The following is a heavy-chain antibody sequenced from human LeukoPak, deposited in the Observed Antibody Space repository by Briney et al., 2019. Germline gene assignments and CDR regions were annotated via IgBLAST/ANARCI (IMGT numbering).Heavy chain of an antibody. V-gene: IGHV1-2*02. CDR1: GYTFTDYY. J-gene: IGHJ5*02. CDR3: ASQDDILTGYSS. D-gene: IGHD3-9*01. CDR2: INPNSGGT. Sequence: ASVKVSCKASGYTFTDYYIHWVRQAPGQGLEWMGWINPNSGGTNYAQKFQGRVTMTRDTSISTAYMELSRLRSDDTAVYYCASQDDILTGYSSWGQGTLVTVSS.